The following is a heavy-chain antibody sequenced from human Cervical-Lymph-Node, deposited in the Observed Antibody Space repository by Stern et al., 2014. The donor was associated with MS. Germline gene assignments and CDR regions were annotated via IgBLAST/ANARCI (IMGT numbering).Heavy chain of an antibody. CDR2: ISYDGSNT. CDR3: VTGRGYMSGQPYFDY. V-gene: IGHV3-30*03. D-gene: IGHD5-18*01. J-gene: IGHJ4*02. Sequence: VQLVESGGGVVQPGRSLRLSCEASGFRFSSYGIHWVRQAPGKGLEWVAVISYDGSNTHYGVSVKGRFTISRDNSKNMLFLHINSLSAEDAAVYYCVTGRGYMSGQPYFDYWGQGALVTVTS. CDR1: GFRFSSYG.